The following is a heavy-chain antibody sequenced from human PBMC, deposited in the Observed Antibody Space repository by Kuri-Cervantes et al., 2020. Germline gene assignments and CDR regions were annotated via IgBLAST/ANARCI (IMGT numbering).Heavy chain of an antibody. CDR3: ARGAQRYYYDSSGYKDY. CDR1: GYTLTELS. D-gene: IGHD3-22*01. Sequence: ASVKVSCKVSGYTLTELSMHWVRQAPGKGLEWMGGFDPEDGETIYAQKFQGRVTMTEDTSTDTACMELSSLRSEDTAVYYCARGAQRYYYDSSGYKDYWGQGTLVTVSS. CDR2: FDPEDGET. J-gene: IGHJ4*02. V-gene: IGHV1-24*01.